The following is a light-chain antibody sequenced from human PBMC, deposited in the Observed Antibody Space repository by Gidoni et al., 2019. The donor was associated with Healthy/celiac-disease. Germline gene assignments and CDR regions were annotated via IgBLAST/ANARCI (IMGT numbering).Light chain of an antibody. V-gene: IGKV4-1*01. CDR3: QQYYSTLT. CDR2: WAS. Sequence: DIVMTQSPDYLAVSLGERATINSKSSQSVLYSSNNKHYLAWYQQKPGQPPKLLIYWASTRESGVPDRFSGSGSGTDFTLTISSLQAEDVAVYYCQQYYSTLTFGQGTKVEIK. CDR1: QSVLYSSNNKHY. J-gene: IGKJ1*01.